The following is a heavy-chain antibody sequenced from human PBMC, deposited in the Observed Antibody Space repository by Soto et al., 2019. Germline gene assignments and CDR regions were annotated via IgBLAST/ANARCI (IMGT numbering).Heavy chain of an antibody. V-gene: IGHV1-18*01. CDR1: GYIFTNFG. CDR2: VSAYDGLT. Sequence: ASVKVSCKTSGYIFTNFGISWVRQAPGQGLEWMGWVSAYDGLTNHSQKFQGRVTMTTDTSTSTAYMELRSLSSDDAALYYCARVRYHDTSGYYDVDYWGQGTLVTVPS. CDR3: ARVRYHDTSGYYDVDY. D-gene: IGHD3-22*01. J-gene: IGHJ4*02.